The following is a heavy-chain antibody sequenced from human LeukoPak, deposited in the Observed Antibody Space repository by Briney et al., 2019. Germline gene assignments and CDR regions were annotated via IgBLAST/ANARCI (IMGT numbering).Heavy chain of an antibody. D-gene: IGHD3-22*01. CDR1: GFTFSSYA. CDR2: ISYDGSNK. J-gene: IGHJ6*03. Sequence: PGGSLGLSCAASGFTFSSYAMHWVRQAPGKGLEWVAVISYDGSNKYYADSVKGRFTISRDNSKNTLYLQMNSLRVEDTAVYHCARDGSSGPWYYMDVWGKGTTVTVSS. CDR3: ARDGSSGPWYYMDV. V-gene: IGHV3-30-3*01.